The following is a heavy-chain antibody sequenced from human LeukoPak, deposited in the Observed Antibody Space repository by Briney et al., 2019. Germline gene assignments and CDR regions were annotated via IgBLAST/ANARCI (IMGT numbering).Heavy chain of an antibody. D-gene: IGHD1-26*01. CDR2: IYYSGST. CDR1: GGSLSSYY. Sequence: PSETLSLTCTVSGGSLSSYYWSWLRQPPGKGLEWIGYIYYSGSTNYNPSLKSRVTISVDTSKNQFSLKLSSVTAADTAVYYCARVSRISGSYSWGFDYWGQGALVTVSS. J-gene: IGHJ4*02. V-gene: IGHV4-59*01. CDR3: ARVSRISGSYSWGFDY.